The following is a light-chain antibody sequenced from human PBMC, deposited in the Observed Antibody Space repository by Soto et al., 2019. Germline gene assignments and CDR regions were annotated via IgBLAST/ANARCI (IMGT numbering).Light chain of an antibody. Sequence: EIVLTQSPATLSLSPGDRATLPCRATENLRTFLAWYQQKAGQAPRLLIYDASNRATGIPDRFSGSRSGTDFTLSICKVEPEDFAVYYCQQYGRPPRATFGQGTRLEIK. V-gene: IGKV3-20*01. CDR2: DAS. CDR1: ENLRTF. CDR3: QQYGRPPRAT. J-gene: IGKJ5*01.